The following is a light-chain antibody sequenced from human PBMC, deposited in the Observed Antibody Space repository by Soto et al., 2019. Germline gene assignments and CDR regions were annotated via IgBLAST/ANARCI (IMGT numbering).Light chain of an antibody. Sequence: EIVMTQSPATLSVSPGERATLSCRASQRVSSNLAWYQQKPGQAPRLLIYGASTRATDIPAKFSGSGSGTEFSLTISSLQSEDFALYYCQQYNSWSLTFGGGTKVEIK. CDR1: QRVSSN. CDR3: QQYNSWSLT. CDR2: GAS. V-gene: IGKV3-15*01. J-gene: IGKJ4*01.